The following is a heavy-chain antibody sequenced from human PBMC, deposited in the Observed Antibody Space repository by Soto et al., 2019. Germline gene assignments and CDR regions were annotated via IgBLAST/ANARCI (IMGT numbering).Heavy chain of an antibody. D-gene: IGHD3-22*01. CDR1: GFTFSSYG. V-gene: IGHV3-64D*06. CDR3: VKINYYDSSGLTQKDYYYYYYGMDV. J-gene: IGHJ6*02. Sequence: PGGSLRLSCSASGFTFSSYGMHWVGQSPGKGLEYVSAISSNGGSTYYADSVKGRFTISRDNSKNTLYLQMSSLRAEDTAVYYCVKINYYDSSGLTQKDYYYYYYGMDVWGQGTTVTVSS. CDR2: ISSNGGST.